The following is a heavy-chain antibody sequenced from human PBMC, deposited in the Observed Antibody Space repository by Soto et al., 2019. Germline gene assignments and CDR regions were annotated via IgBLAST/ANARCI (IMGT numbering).Heavy chain of an antibody. D-gene: IGHD4-17*01. V-gene: IGHV1-69*01. CDR2: IIPIFGTA. J-gene: IGHJ4*02. CDR1: GGTFSSYA. Sequence: QVQLVQSGAEVKKPGSSVKVSCKASGGTFSSYAISWVRQAPGQGLEWVGGIIPIFGTANYAEKFQGRVTITADESTSTAYMELSSLRSEDTAVYYCARHTVRTLIFDYWGQGTLVTVSS. CDR3: ARHTVRTLIFDY.